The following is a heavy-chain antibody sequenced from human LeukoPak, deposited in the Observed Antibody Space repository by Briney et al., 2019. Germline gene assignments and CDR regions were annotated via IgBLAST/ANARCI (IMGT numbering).Heavy chain of an antibody. CDR1: GYSFTSNW. CDR2: IYGGDSNT. Sequence: GESLKISCKGSGYSFTSNWIAWVRQMPGKGLEWMGFIYGGDSNTKYSPSFQGQVPISADKSISTAYLQWGSLKASDTAMYYCARQPGGGYDFDYWGQGAAVTVSS. V-gene: IGHV5-51*01. CDR3: ARQPGGGYDFDY. D-gene: IGHD5-12*01. J-gene: IGHJ4*02.